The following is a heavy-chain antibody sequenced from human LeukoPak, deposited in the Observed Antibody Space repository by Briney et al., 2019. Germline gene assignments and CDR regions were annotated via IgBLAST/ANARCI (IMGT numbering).Heavy chain of an antibody. CDR2: IYYSGST. Sequence: PSETLSLTCTVSGGSISSHYWSWIRQPPGKGLEWIGYIYYSGSTNYNPSLKSRVTISVDTSKNQFSLKLSSVTAADTAVYYCARTNTIYGLNDAFDIWGQGTMVTVSS. CDR3: ARTNTIYGLNDAFDI. CDR1: GGSISSHY. D-gene: IGHD3-3*01. J-gene: IGHJ3*02. V-gene: IGHV4-59*11.